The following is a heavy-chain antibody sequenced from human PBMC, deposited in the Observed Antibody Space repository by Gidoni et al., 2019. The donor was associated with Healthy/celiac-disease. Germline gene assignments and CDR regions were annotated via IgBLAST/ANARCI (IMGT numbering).Heavy chain of an antibody. CDR3: AKGGRYGDYVYFDY. CDR1: GFTFDDYA. CDR2: ISWNSGSV. Sequence: EVQLVESGGGLVQPGRSLRLSCSASGFTFDDYARHWVRQAPGKGLEWVSGISWNSGSVGYADSVKGRFTICRDNAKNSLYLQMNSLRAEDTALYYWAKGGRYGDYVYFDYWGQGTLVTVSS. J-gene: IGHJ4*02. V-gene: IGHV3-9*01. D-gene: IGHD4-17*01.